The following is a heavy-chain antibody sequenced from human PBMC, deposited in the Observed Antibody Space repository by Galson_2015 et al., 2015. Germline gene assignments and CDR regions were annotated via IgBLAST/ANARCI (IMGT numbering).Heavy chain of an antibody. CDR2: IYPSDSET. D-gene: IGHD1-26*01. CDR1: GYSFSIYW. CDR3: VRRLLYSGSYFGYFDY. V-gene: IGHV5-51*01. Sequence: QSGAEVKKPGESLEISCKASGYSFSIYWIGWVRQEPGEGLELVGIIYPSDSETRYSPSFQGHVTISADTSINTAYLQWNSLQTSDTAMYYCVRRLLYSGSYFGYFDYWGQGTLVTVSS. J-gene: IGHJ4*02.